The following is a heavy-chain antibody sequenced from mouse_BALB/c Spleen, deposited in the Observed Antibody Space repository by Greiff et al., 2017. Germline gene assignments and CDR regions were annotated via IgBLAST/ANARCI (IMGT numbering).Heavy chain of an antibody. J-gene: IGHJ2*01. CDR1: GYTFTSYW. CDR3: TRSNYPFDY. Sequence: QVQLQQPGAELVRPGASVKLSCKASGYTFTSYWINWVKQRPGQGLEWIGNIYPSDSYTNYNQKFKDKATLTVDKSSSTAYMQLSSPTSEDSAVYYCTRSNYPFDYWGQGTTRTVSS. D-gene: IGHD1-1*01. V-gene: IGHV1-69*02. CDR2: IYPSDSYT.